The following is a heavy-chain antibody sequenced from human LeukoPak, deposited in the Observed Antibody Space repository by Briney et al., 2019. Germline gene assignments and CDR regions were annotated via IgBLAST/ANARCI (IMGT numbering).Heavy chain of an antibody. D-gene: IGHD6-19*01. J-gene: IGHJ5*01. Sequence: GGSMRLSCAASGLTFSSYTMNWVRQTPETGLQWVSSISGDAESTYYADSVEGRFTISRDNSKNTLYLQMSNLKVDDTAIYYCASREALGWHYDSWGQGTLVTVSS. CDR1: GLTFSSYT. CDR2: ISGDAEST. CDR3: ASREALGWHYDS. V-gene: IGHV3-23*01.